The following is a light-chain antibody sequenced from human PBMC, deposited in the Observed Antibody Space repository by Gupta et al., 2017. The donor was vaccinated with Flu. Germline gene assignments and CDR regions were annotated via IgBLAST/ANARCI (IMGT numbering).Light chain of an antibody. J-gene: IGKJ4*01. CDR3: QQRLDWRLT. CDR1: QNIQNY. CDR2: DAS. V-gene: IGKV3-11*01. Sequence: IVLTQFPATLSFSPGERATLSCRASQNIQNYLAWYQQRRGQAPRLLIHDASARATGVPGRFSASGSGTEFSLIISSLEPEDFAVYYCQQRLDWRLTFGGGTKVEI.